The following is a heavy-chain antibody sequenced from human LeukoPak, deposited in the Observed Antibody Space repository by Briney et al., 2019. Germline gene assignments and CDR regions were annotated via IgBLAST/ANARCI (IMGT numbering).Heavy chain of an antibody. CDR1: GGSFSGYY. CDR2: INHSGST. CDR3: ARGGGIVVVPAAREWYYFDY. V-gene: IGHV4-34*01. D-gene: IGHD2-2*01. Sequence: SETLSLTCAVYGGSFSGYYWSWIRQPPGKGLEWIGEINHSGSTNYNPSLKSRVTISVDTSKNQFSLKLSSVTAAETAVYYCARGGGIVVVPAAREWYYFDYWGQGTLVTVSS. J-gene: IGHJ4*02.